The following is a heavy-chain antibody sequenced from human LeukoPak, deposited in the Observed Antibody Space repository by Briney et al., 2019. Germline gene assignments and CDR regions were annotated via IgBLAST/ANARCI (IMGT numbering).Heavy chain of an antibody. D-gene: IGHD3-3*01. CDR3: AKPRGFWSGYYEDV. V-gene: IGHV3-23*01. J-gene: IGHJ6*02. CDR1: GFTFSSYA. CDR2: ISGSGGST. Sequence: PGGSLRLSCAASGFTFSSYAMSWVRQAPRKGLEWVSAISGSGGSTYYADSVKGRFTISRDNSKNTLYLQMNSLRAEDTAVYYCAKPRGFWSGYYEDVWGQGTTVTVSS.